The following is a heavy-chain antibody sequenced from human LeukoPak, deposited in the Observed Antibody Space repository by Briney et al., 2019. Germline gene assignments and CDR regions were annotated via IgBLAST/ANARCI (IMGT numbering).Heavy chain of an antibody. V-gene: IGHV1-2*02. CDR3: ARTLPNYYYGMDV. Sequence: GASVKVSCKASGYTFSGYYMHWVRQAPGQGLEWMGWINPNSGDTNYAQKFQGRVSMTRDTSINTAYMELSRLRSDDTSVYYCARTLPNYYYGMDVWGQGTTATVSS. J-gene: IGHJ6*02. CDR1: GYTFSGYY. CDR2: INPNSGDT. D-gene: IGHD1-26*01.